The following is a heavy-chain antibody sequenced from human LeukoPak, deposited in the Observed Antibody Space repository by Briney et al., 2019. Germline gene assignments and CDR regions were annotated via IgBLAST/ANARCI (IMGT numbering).Heavy chain of an antibody. CDR2: IYHSGST. CDR1: GGSISSSNW. J-gene: IGHJ4*02. D-gene: IGHD3-3*01. CDR3: ARRDFWSGYYNY. V-gene: IGHV4-4*02. Sequence: PSGTLSLTCAVSGGSISSSNWWSWVRQPPGKGLEWIGEIYHSGSTNYNPSLKSRVTISADTSKNQFSLKLNSVTAADTAVYYCARRDFWSGYYNYWGQGTLGTVS.